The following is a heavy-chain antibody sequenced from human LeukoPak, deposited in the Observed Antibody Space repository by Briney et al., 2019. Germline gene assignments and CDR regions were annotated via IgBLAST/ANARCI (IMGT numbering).Heavy chain of an antibody. J-gene: IGHJ1*01. CDR2: INHSGST. D-gene: IGHD3-3*01. CDR1: GGSFSGYY. CDR3: ARVAPDYDFWSGYYREYFQH. V-gene: IGHV4-34*01. Sequence: SETLSLTCAVYGGSFSGYYWSWIRQPPGKGLEWIGEINHSGSTNYNPSLKSRVTISVDTSKNQFSLKLSSVTAADTAVYYCARVAPDYDFWSGYYREYFQHWGQGTLVTVSS.